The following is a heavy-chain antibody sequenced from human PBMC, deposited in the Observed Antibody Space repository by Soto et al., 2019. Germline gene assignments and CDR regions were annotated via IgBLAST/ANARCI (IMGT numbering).Heavy chain of an antibody. J-gene: IGHJ6*02. CDR3: ARDARYCSSTSCYGVYYNGIDV. CDR2: ILYDGSNE. V-gene: IGHV3-33*01. Sequence: GGSLRLSCPPSGFTFSSHGLHWVRQAPGKGREWVAVILYDGSNEYYVDSVKGRFSISRDNSRNTLYLQMNSLRAEDTAVYYCARDARYCSSTSCYGVYYNGIDVWGQGTTVTVSS. CDR1: GFTFSSHG. D-gene: IGHD2-2*01.